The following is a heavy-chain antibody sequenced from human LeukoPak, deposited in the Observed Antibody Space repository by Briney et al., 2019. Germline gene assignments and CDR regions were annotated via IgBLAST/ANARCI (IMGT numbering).Heavy chain of an antibody. CDR1: GGSISTSNYY. D-gene: IGHD3-10*01. Sequence: SETLSLTCSVSGGSISTSNYYWVWIRQSPEKGLEWIGSIFHNGNAFYSPSLQSRVTMSLDTSKSQFYLRLTSVTAADTAVYYCARSGIGDDPFDIWGQGTMVTVSS. CDR2: IFHNGNA. V-gene: IGHV4-39*07. J-gene: IGHJ3*02. CDR3: ARSGIGDDPFDI.